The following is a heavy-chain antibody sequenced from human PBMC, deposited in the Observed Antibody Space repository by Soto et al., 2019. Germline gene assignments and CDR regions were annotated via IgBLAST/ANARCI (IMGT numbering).Heavy chain of an antibody. D-gene: IGHD6-19*01. Sequence: EVQLLESGGGLVQPGGSLRLSCAASGFTFSSYAMNWVRQAPGKGLEWVSAISGGGVSTYYADSVKGQFTISRDNTKNTPYLQMHSLRGEDTGVYYYALLAVAGTPHNFDDWGQGDMVTVSS. V-gene: IGHV3-23*01. CDR1: GFTFSSYA. CDR3: ALLAVAGTPHNFDD. J-gene: IGHJ4*02. CDR2: ISGGGVST.